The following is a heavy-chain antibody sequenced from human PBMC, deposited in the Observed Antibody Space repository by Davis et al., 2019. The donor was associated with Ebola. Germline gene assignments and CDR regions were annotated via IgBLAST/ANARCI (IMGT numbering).Heavy chain of an antibody. J-gene: IGHJ3*02. D-gene: IGHD1-26*01. V-gene: IGHV3-23*01. CDR2: LGTSADT. CDR1: GFAFSDYY. Sequence: GESLKISCETGGFAFSDYYMSWVRQAPGKGLEWVSTLGTSADTYYADSVKGRFTISRDNSKNTLYLQMNGLRVEDTAIYYCAKDTSNIWFDIWGQGTNVTVSS. CDR3: AKDTSNIWFDI.